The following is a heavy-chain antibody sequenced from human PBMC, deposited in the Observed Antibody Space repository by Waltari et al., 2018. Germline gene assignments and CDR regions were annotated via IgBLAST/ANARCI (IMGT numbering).Heavy chain of an antibody. D-gene: IGHD2-21*02. CDR2: IHTGGGYT. V-gene: IGHV3-11*06. CDR3: ARDLTAIRAFDY. J-gene: IGHJ4*01. CDR1: GFAFSGFH. Sequence: QVQLVESGGGLVKPGGSLRLSCVASGFAFSGFHMNWFRQAPGKWMQWVSFIHTGGGYTNYADSVKGRFTISRDDAKNSVYLQMNSLSADDTAVYFCARDLTAIRAFDYWGHGILVTVSS.